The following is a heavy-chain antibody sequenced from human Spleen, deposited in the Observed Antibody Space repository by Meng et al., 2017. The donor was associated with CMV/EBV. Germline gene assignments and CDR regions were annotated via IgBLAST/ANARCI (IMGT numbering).Heavy chain of an antibody. J-gene: IGHJ4*02. CDR3: AGADYYDRSGPEY. Sequence: VSGDSINNGDYSWNWIRQHPRRGLEWLGYIHYTGSAYYNPSVRTPVIMSVDPSKNQFSLRLTSVTAADTAVYYCAGADYYDRSGPEYWGQGILVTVSS. CDR1: GDSINNGDYS. D-gene: IGHD3-22*01. CDR2: IHYTGSA. V-gene: IGHV4-31*01.